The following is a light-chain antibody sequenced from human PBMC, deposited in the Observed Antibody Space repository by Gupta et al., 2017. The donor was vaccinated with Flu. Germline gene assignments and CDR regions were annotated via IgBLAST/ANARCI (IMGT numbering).Light chain of an antibody. Sequence: QSALTQPASVSGSPGQSLTISCTGTSSDVGGYNYVSWYQQHPGTAPKLMCDDISSRPSGASKLCEGNTEGTTALSNSSGLQADDDAYYYSTLYKSRSTHLFGGGTKLTVL. V-gene: IGLV2-14*01. CDR1: SSDVGGYNY. J-gene: IGLJ2*01. CDR2: DIS. CDR3: TLYKSRSTHL.